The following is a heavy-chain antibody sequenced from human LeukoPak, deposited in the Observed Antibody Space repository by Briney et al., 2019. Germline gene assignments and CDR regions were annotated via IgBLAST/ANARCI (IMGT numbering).Heavy chain of an antibody. CDR3: TRRGYGDYVSYWYFDL. CDR2: ISGSGGST. Sequence: GGSLRLSCAASGFTFSNYAMNWVRQAPGKGLEWVSGISGSGGSTYYADSVKGRFTISRDNSKKTLYLQMNSLRAEDTAVYYCTRRGYGDYVSYWYFDLWGRGTLVTVSS. CDR1: GFTFSNYA. V-gene: IGHV3-23*01. J-gene: IGHJ2*01. D-gene: IGHD4-17*01.